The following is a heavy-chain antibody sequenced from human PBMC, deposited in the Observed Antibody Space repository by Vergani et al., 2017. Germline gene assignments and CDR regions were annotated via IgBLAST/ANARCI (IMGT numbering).Heavy chain of an antibody. J-gene: IGHJ6*02. V-gene: IGHV3-66*02. D-gene: IGHD3-10*01. Sequence: EVQLVESGGGLVQPGGSLRLSCAASGFTVSSNYMSWVRQAPGKGLEWVSVIYSGGSTYYADSVKGRFTISRDNSKKTLSLQMNSLRAEETAVYYCARDLREGFGVYYYYYGMDVWGQGTTVTVSS. CDR1: GFTVSSNY. CDR3: ARDLREGFGVYYYYYGMDV. CDR2: IYSGGST.